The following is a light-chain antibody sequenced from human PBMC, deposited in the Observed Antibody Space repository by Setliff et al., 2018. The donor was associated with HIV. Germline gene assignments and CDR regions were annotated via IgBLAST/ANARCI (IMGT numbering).Light chain of an antibody. V-gene: IGLV2-14*01. Sequence: QSALTQHASVSGSPGQSITISCTGTSSDVGGYNYVSWYQQHPGKAPKLMIFEVSNRPSGISNRFSGSKSGNTASLTISGLQAEDEADYYCSSYAITNTLPFGTGTKVTVL. CDR3: SSYAITNTLP. CDR1: SSDVGGYNY. J-gene: IGLJ1*01. CDR2: EVS.